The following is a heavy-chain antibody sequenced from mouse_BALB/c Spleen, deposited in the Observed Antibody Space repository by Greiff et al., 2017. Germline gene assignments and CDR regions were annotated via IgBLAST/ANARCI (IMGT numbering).Heavy chain of an antibody. D-gene: IGHD2-1*01. CDR2: IYPGNSDT. V-gene: IGHV1-5*01. J-gene: IGHJ2*01. CDR1: GYTFTSYW. CDR3: TRYYGNYVDYFDY. Sequence: VQLQQSGTVLARPGASVKMSCKASGYTFTSYWMHWVKQRPGQGLEWIGAIYPGNSDTSYNQKFKGKAKLTAVTSTSTAYMELSSLTNEDSAVYYCTRYYGNYVDYFDYWGQGTTRTVSS.